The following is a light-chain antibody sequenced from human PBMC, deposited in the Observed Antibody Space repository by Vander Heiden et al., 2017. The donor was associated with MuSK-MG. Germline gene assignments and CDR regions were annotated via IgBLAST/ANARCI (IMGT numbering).Light chain of an antibody. CDR2: EVS. Sequence: QPALTQRASVSGSPGQSITISCTGTSSDVGSYNLVSWYQQHPGKAPKLMIYEVSKRPSGVSNRFSGSKSGNTAALTSSGLQAEDEADYYCCSYAGSREVFGGGTKLTVL. J-gene: IGLJ2*01. CDR3: CSYAGSREV. V-gene: IGLV2-23*02. CDR1: SSDVGSYNL.